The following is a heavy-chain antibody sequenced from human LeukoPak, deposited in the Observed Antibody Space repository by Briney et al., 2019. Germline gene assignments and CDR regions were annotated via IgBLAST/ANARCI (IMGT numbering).Heavy chain of an antibody. CDR1: GYTFTSYD. D-gene: IGHD6-19*01. CDR2: MNPNSGNT. J-gene: IGHJ4*02. Sequence: ASVKVSCKASGYTFTSYDINWVRQATGQGLEWMGWMNPNSGNTGYAQKFRGRVTMTRNTSISTAYMELSSLRSEDTAVYYCARVAVAGTPFDYWGQGTLVTVSS. V-gene: IGHV1-8*01. CDR3: ARVAVAGTPFDY.